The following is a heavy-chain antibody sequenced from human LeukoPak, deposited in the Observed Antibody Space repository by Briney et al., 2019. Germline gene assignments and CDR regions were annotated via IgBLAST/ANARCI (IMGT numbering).Heavy chain of an antibody. CDR1: GYTFTGYY. V-gene: IGHV1-2*02. CDR3: ARAEDIVVVPAATFDY. J-gene: IGHJ4*02. Sequence: ASVKVSCKASGYTFTGYYMHWVRQAPGQGLEWMGWINPNSGGTNYAQKFQGRVTMTRDTSISTAYMELSRLRSDDTAEYYCARAEDIVVVPAATFDYWGQGTLVTVSS. CDR2: INPNSGGT. D-gene: IGHD2-2*01.